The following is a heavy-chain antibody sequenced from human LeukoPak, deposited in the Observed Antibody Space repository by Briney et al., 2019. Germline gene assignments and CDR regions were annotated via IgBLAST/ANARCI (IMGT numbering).Heavy chain of an antibody. J-gene: IGHJ4*02. V-gene: IGHV1-2*02. CDR2: ISPNSGGT. CDR1: GYTFTSYG. Sequence: GASVKVSCKASGYTFTSYGISWVRQAPGQGLEWMGWISPNSGGTSYAQKFQGRVTMTRDTSISTVYMELSRLRSDDTAVYYCARSGDYPFGYWGQGTLVTVSS. CDR3: ARSGDYPFGY. D-gene: IGHD4-17*01.